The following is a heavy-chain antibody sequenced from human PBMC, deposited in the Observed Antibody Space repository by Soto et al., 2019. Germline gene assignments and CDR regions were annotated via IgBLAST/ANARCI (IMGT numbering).Heavy chain of an antibody. Sequence: GGSLRLSCAASGFIFINSWMNWVRQAPGKGLEWVGRIKSKTDGGTTDYAAPVKGRFTISRDDSKNTLYLQMNSLKTEDTAVYYCTITTIFGVVIIHLXWGQGTLVTVSS. CDR3: TITTIFGVVIIHLX. V-gene: IGHV3-15*07. J-gene: IGHJ4*02. CDR1: GFIFINSW. CDR2: IKSKTDGGTT. D-gene: IGHD3-3*01.